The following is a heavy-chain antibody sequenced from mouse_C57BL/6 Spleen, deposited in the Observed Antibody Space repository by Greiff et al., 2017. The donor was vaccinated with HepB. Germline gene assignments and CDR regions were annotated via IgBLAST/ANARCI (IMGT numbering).Heavy chain of an antibody. CDR1: GFTFSDYY. CDR3: ARERGYGSIYYFDD. Sequence: EVQVVESEGGLVQPGSSMKLSCTASGFTFSDYYMAWVRQVPEKGLEWVANINYDGSSTYYLDSLKSRFIISRDNAKNILYLQMSSLKSEDTATYYCARERGYGSIYYFDDWGQGTTLTVSS. J-gene: IGHJ2*01. CDR2: INYDGSST. V-gene: IGHV5-16*01. D-gene: IGHD1-1*01.